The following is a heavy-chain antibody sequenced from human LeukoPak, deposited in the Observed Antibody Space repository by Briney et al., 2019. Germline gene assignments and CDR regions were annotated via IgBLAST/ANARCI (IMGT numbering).Heavy chain of an antibody. CDR1: GFTFDDYA. V-gene: IGHV3-9*01. CDR3: AKENARYSSGWWREHYYYGMDV. J-gene: IGHJ6*02. Sequence: GGSLRLSCAASGFTFDDYAMHWVRQAPVKGLEWVSGISWNSGSIGYADSVKGRFTISRDNAKNSLYLQMNSLRAEDTALYYCAKENARYSSGWWREHYYYGMDVWGQGTTVTVSS. D-gene: IGHD6-19*01. CDR2: ISWNSGSI.